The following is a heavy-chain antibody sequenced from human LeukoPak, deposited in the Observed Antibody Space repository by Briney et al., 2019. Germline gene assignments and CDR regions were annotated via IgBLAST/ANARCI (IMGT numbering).Heavy chain of an antibody. Sequence: GASVKVSCAASGCTFSSYANTGVRRPPAQGLVGMGGIIPLFDTANSAQTFQGRVTFTADQSTSTAYKDLSSLRSEDTAVYYCARSGSGTGATYCYYWGQGTLVTVSS. CDR1: GCTFSSYA. CDR2: IIPLFDTA. V-gene: IGHV1-69*13. CDR3: ARSGSGTGATYCYY. D-gene: IGHD4/OR15-4a*01. J-gene: IGHJ4*02.